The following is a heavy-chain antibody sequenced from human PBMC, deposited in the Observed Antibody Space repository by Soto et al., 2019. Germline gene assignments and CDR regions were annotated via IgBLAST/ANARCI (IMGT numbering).Heavy chain of an antibody. V-gene: IGHV3-23*01. J-gene: IGHJ4*02. CDR2: ISGSGGST. Sequence: GGSLRLSCVASGFTFSSYAMSWVRQAPGKGLEWVSAISGSGGSTYYADSVKGRFTISRDNSKNTLYLQMNSLRAEDTAVYYCAKDQGGTGSYLYWGQGTLVTVSS. CDR1: GFTFSSYA. D-gene: IGHD3-10*01. CDR3: AKDQGGTGSYLY.